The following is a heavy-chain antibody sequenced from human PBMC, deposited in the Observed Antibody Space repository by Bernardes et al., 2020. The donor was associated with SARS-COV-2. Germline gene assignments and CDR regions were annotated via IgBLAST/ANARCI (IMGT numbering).Heavy chain of an antibody. D-gene: IGHD3-22*01. CDR2: ISAYNGNT. Sequence: ASVKVSCKASGYTFTSYGISWVRQAPGQGLEWMGWISAYNGNTNYAQKLQGRVTMTTDTSTSTAYMELRSLRSDDTAVYYCARDFGDYYDSSGYYPTDYWGQGTLVTVSS. CDR3: ARDFGDYYDSSGYYPTDY. V-gene: IGHV1-18*04. J-gene: IGHJ4*02. CDR1: GYTFTSYG.